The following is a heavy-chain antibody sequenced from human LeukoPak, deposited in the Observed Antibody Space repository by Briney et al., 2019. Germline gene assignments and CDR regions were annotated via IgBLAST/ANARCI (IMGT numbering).Heavy chain of an antibody. D-gene: IGHD2-2*01. J-gene: IGHJ4*02. CDR3: ARGGIVVVPAAPGSFGY. CDR1: GGSFSGYY. V-gene: IGHV4-34*01. CDR2: INHSGST. Sequence: PSETLSLTCAVYGGSFSGYYWSWIRQPPGKGLEWIGEINHSGSTNYNPSLKSRVTISVDTSKNQFSLKLSSVTAADTAVYYCARGGIVVVPAAPGSFGYWGQGTLVTVSS.